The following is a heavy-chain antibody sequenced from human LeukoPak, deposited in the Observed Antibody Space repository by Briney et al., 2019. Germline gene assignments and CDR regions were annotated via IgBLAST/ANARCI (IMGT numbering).Heavy chain of an antibody. Sequence: GGSLRLSCVASGFTVSTNYMSWVRQAPGKGLEWVSVIYSGGSTYYADSVKGRFTISRDNSKNTLYLQMNSLRAEDTAVYYCARDRSSWYSFTYYYGMDVWGQGTTATVSS. CDR2: IYSGGST. V-gene: IGHV3-53*01. CDR3: ARDRSSWYSFTYYYGMDV. D-gene: IGHD6-13*01. CDR1: GFTVSTNY. J-gene: IGHJ6*02.